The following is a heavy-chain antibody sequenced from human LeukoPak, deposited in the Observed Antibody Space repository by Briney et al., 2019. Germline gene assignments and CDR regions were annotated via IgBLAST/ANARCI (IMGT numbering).Heavy chain of an antibody. V-gene: IGHV1-2*02. Sequence: GASVKVSCEASGYTFTAYYIHWVRQAPGQGLEWMGWINPDSGDTNYAQKFQGGATMTRDTSISTAYMELNRLRSDDTAVYYCARESGAFDIWGQGTMVTVSS. CDR1: GYTFTAYY. J-gene: IGHJ3*02. CDR3: ARESGAFDI. CDR2: INPDSGDT.